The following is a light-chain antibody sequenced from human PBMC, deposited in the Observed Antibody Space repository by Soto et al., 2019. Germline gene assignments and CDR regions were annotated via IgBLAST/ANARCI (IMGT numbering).Light chain of an antibody. Sequence: EIVMTQSPATLSVSPGGRATLSCRSSQSVSSTYLAWYQQKPGQAPRLLIYGASSRATGIPDRFSGSGSGTDFTLTISRLEPEDFAVYYCQQYNISLWTFGQGTKVDIK. V-gene: IGKV3-20*01. CDR3: QQYNISLWT. J-gene: IGKJ1*01. CDR2: GAS. CDR1: QSVSSTY.